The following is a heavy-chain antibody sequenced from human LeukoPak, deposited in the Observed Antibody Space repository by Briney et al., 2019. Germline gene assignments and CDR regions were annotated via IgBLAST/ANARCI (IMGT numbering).Heavy chain of an antibody. CDR2: IYTSEST. CDR1: GGSISGYY. CDR3: ARESPASTSRLMDV. V-gene: IGHV4-4*07. D-gene: IGHD2-2*01. J-gene: IGHJ6*03. Sequence: NPSETLSLTCTVSGGSISGYYWSWIRQPAGKRLEWIGRIYTSESTNYNPSLKRRVTISVDTSKNQFSLKLSPVTAADRAVYYCARESPASTSRLMDVWGKGTTVTLSS.